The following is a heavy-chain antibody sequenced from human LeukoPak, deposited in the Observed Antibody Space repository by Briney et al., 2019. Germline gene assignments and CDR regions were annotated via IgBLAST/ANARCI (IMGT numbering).Heavy chain of an antibody. J-gene: IGHJ6*03. CDR1: GYTFTSYG. CDR2: ISAYNGNT. CDR3: ARIVRGVIPYYYYMDV. Sequence: ASVKVSCKASGYTFTSYGISWVRQAPGQGLEWMGWISAYNGNTNYAQKLQGRVTMTTDTSTSTAYMELRSLRSDDTAVYYCARIVRGVIPYYYYMDVWGKGTTVTISS. V-gene: IGHV1-18*01. D-gene: IGHD3-10*01.